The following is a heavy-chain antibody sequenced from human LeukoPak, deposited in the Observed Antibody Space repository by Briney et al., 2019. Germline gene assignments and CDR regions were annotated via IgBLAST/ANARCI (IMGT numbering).Heavy chain of an antibody. V-gene: IGHV4-59*08. CDR2: IYCSGST. CDR1: GGSISSYY. Sequence: KPSETLSLTCTVSGGSISSYYWSWIRQPPGKGLEWIGYIYCSGSTNYNPSLKSRVTISVDTSKNQFSLKLSSVTAADTAVYYCARLGGAAAGTLDPWGQGTLVTVSS. D-gene: IGHD6-13*01. J-gene: IGHJ5*02. CDR3: ARLGGAAAGTLDP.